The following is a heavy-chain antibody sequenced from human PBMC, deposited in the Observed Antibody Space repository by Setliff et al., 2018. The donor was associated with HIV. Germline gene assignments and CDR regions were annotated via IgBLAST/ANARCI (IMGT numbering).Heavy chain of an antibody. Sequence: ASVKVSCKASGYTFNNYGISWVRQAPGQGLEWMGGIIPIFGTANYAQKFQGRVTVTMDTSTSTAYMELRSLKSDDTAVYYCARGKTWLRFLDYWGQGTLVTVSS. CDR1: GYTFNNYG. V-gene: IGHV1-18*01. D-gene: IGHD5-12*01. J-gene: IGHJ4*02. CDR3: ARGKTWLRFLDY. CDR2: IIPIFGTA.